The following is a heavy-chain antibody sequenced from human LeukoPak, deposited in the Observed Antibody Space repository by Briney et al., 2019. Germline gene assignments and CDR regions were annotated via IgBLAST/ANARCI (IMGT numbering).Heavy chain of an antibody. D-gene: IGHD3-22*01. Sequence: SETLSLTCTVSGASISSSYWSWIRQPPGKALEFIGYIYYYGSTNYNPSLKSRVTISLDTSKSHFSLNLSSVTAADTAVYYCAKVASGYPQDHYMDVWGKGTTVTVSS. CDR3: AKVASGYPQDHYMDV. CDR2: IYYYGST. V-gene: IGHV4-59*01. J-gene: IGHJ6*03. CDR1: GASISSSY.